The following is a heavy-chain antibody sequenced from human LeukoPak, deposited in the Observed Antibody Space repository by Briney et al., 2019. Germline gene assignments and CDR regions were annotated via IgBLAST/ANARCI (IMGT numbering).Heavy chain of an antibody. D-gene: IGHD1-26*01. CDR2: ISNSGSPI. J-gene: IGHJ4*02. CDR1: GFIFSSYE. CDR3: AGGPQYGGSFSY. V-gene: IGHV3-48*03. Sequence: GGSLRLSCATSGFIFSSYEMAWVRQAPGMGLEFVSYISNSGSPIKYGDAVKGRFTIPRDNSKNSVYLQMNSLRAEDTALYFCAGGPQYGGSFSYWGQGTLVTVSS.